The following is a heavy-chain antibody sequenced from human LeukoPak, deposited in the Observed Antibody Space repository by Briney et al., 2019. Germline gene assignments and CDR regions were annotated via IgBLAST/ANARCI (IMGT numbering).Heavy chain of an antibody. CDR3: ARDKHSYGNRWPLGYLDL. D-gene: IGHD5-24*01. V-gene: IGHV3-9*01. CDR2: INWKSDGF. CDR1: GVTFDDHA. J-gene: IGHJ2*01. Sequence: GGSLRLSCAASGVTFDDHALHWVRQPPGKGLEWVSGINWKSDGFGYSSSVKGRFIISRDNAKNSLYLQMNSLTIEDTALYSCARDKHSYGNRWPLGYLDLWGRGTLVTVSS.